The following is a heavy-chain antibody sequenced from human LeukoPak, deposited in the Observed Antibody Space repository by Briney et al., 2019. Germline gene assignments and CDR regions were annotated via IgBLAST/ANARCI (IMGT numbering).Heavy chain of an antibody. V-gene: IGHV4-38-2*02. Sequence: PSETLSPTCAVSGYSISSGYYWGWIRQPPGKGLEWIGSIYHSGSTYYNPSLKSRVTISVDTSKNQFSLKLSSVTAADTAVYYCARDKYYYGSGSYRYYYGMDVWGKGTTVTVSS. D-gene: IGHD3-10*01. CDR3: ARDKYYYGSGSYRYYYGMDV. J-gene: IGHJ6*04. CDR2: IYHSGST. CDR1: GYSISSGYY.